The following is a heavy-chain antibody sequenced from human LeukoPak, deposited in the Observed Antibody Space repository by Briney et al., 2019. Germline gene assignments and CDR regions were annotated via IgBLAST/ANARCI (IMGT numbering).Heavy chain of an antibody. V-gene: IGHV5-51*01. D-gene: IGHD3-10*01. J-gene: IGHJ4*02. Sequence: GESLKISCKGSGYSFTNHWIGWVRQMPGKGLEWMGVIHPGDSDTRYSPSFQGQVTISADKSISTAYLQWSSLKASDTAMYYCARNMVRGVMAFDYWGQGTLVTVSS. CDR1: GYSFTNHW. CDR3: ARNMVRGVMAFDY. CDR2: IHPGDSDT.